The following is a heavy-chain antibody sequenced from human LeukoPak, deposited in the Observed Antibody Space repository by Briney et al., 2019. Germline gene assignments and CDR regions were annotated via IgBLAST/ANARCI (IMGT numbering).Heavy chain of an antibody. CDR1: GDSVSSSSVT. V-gene: IGHV6-1*01. D-gene: IGHD2-2*01. J-gene: IGHJ5*02. CDR3: ARRLTQYDCFDP. CDR2: TYYRSTWYN. Sequence: SQTLSLTCAISGDSVSSSSVTWNWIRQSPSRGLEWLGRTYYRSTWYNDYAVSVRGRIIVNPDTSKNQFSLHLNSVTPEDTAVYYCARRLTQYDCFDPWGQGILVTVSS.